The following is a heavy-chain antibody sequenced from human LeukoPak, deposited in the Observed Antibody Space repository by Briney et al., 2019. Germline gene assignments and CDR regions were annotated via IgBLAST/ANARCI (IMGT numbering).Heavy chain of an antibody. Sequence: GGSLRLSCAASGFTFSSYWMNWVRQAPGKGLEWVANIKQDGSEKYYVDSVKGRFTISRDNAKNSVYLQMNSLRAEDTAVYYCARDGGMGTNSVFDLWSQGTMVTVSS. D-gene: IGHD1-7*01. J-gene: IGHJ3*01. CDR2: IKQDGSEK. CDR3: ARDGGMGTNSVFDL. V-gene: IGHV3-7*01. CDR1: GFTFSSYW.